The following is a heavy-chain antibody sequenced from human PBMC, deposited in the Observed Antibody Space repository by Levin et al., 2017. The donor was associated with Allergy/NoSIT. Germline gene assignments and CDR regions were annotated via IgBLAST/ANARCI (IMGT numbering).Heavy chain of an antibody. Sequence: SETLSLTCSVSGVSITNNRYYWGWIRQAPGKGLEWIGSVYYSGFAYYNPSLKSRVTISVDTSKNHLSLTLSSLTAADTAVYFCARHVLMSLPDYFDYWGQGTLVSVSS. CDR2: VYYSGFA. D-gene: IGHD3-9*01. CDR1: GVSITNNRYY. J-gene: IGHJ4*02. V-gene: IGHV4-39*01. CDR3: ARHVLMSLPDYFDY.